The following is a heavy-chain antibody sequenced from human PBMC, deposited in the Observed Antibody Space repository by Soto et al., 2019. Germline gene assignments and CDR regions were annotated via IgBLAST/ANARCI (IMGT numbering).Heavy chain of an antibody. CDR2: IYYSGST. Sequence: SETLSLTCTVSGGSISSSSYYWGWIRQPPGRGLEWIGSIYYSGSTYYNPSLKSRVTISVDTSKNQFSLKLSSVAAADTAVYYCARHRYYDILTGREYYYYMDVWGKGTTVT. J-gene: IGHJ6*03. CDR3: ARHRYYDILTGREYYYYMDV. D-gene: IGHD3-9*01. V-gene: IGHV4-39*01. CDR1: GGSISSSSYY.